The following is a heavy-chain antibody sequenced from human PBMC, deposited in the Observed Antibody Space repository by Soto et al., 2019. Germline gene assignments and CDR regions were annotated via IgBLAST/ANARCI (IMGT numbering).Heavy chain of an antibody. CDR3: VRDRYSSSGWFDY. CDR1: GDSVSSYSAA. CDR2: TYYRSRFFS. J-gene: IGHJ5*01. D-gene: IGHD3-10*01. Sequence: PSETLSLTCAISGDSVSSYSAAWNWIRQSPSGGLEWLGRTYYRSRFFSDYAESVKSRIIINPDTSKNQFSLQLKSVTPEDTAVYYCVRDRYSSSGWFDYWGQGTPVTVSS. V-gene: IGHV6-1*01.